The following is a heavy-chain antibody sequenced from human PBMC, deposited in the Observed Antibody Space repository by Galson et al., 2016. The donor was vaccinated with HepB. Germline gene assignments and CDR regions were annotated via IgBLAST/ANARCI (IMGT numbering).Heavy chain of an antibody. CDR1: GFIFSDHY. D-gene: IGHD3-10*01. V-gene: IGHV3-72*01. CDR2: IRNKANSYRT. Sequence: SLRLSCAASGFIFSDHYMDWVRLAPGKGLEWVGRIRNKANSYRTEDAASVQDRFTISRDDSKNSLYLQMNSLKTEDTAVYYCARGQFYGSGNYVSYYYGLDVWGQGTTVIVSS. CDR3: ARGQFYGSGNYVSYYYGLDV. J-gene: IGHJ6*02.